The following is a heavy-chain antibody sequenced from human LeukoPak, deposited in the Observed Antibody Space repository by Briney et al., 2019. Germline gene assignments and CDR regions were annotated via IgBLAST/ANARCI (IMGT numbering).Heavy chain of an antibody. Sequence: PGGSLRLSCAASGFTFSSYSMNWVRQAPGKGLEWVSSISSSSSYIYYADSVKGRFTISRDNAKNSLYLQMNSLRAEDTAVYYCAREYYYGSGSYYNEPSHYHYYGMDVWGKGTTVTVSS. V-gene: IGHV3-21*01. CDR1: GFTFSSYS. CDR3: AREYYYGSGSYYNEPSHYHYYGMDV. J-gene: IGHJ6*04. CDR2: ISSSSSYI. D-gene: IGHD3-10*01.